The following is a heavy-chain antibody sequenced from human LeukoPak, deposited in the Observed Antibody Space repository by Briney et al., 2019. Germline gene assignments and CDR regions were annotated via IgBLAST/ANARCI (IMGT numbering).Heavy chain of an antibody. CDR3: ARRTEVGYLGAYYYYMDV. D-gene: IGHD2-15*01. Sequence: SETLSLTCTVSGGSISSGDYYWSWIRQPPGKGLEWIGYIYYSGSTYYNPSLKSRVTISVDTSKNQFSLKLSSVTAADTAVYYCARRTEVGYLGAYYYYMDVWGKGTTVTVSS. J-gene: IGHJ6*03. CDR2: IYYSGST. CDR1: GGSISSGDYY. V-gene: IGHV4-30-4*08.